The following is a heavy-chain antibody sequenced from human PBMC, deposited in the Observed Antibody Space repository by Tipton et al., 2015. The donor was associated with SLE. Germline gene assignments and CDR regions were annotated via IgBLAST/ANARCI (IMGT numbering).Heavy chain of an antibody. J-gene: IGHJ3*02. CDR3: ARGGDSGYDRGAFDI. D-gene: IGHD5-12*01. Sequence: TLSLTCAVSGYSISSGYYWGWIRQPPGKGLEWIGSIYHSGSTYYNPSLKSRVTISVDTSKNQFSLKLSSVTAADTAVYYCARGGDSGYDRGAFDIWGQGTMVTVSS. CDR1: GYSISSGYY. V-gene: IGHV4-38-2*01. CDR2: IYHSGST.